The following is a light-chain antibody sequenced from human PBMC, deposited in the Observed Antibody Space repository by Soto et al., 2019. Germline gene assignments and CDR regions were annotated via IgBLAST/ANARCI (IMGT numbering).Light chain of an antibody. CDR1: QSVSSSY. CDR2: DTS. J-gene: IGKJ1*01. V-gene: IGKV3-20*01. Sequence: ESVLTQSPGTLSLSPGERATLSCRASQSVSSSYLAWYQQKPGQAPRLLIYDTSSRATGIPDRFSGSKSGTDFTLTISRLEPEDFAVYYCHQYGNSPTFGQGTKV. CDR3: HQYGNSPT.